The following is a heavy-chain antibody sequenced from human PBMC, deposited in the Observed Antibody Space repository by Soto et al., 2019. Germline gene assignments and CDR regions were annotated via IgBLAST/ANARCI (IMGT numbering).Heavy chain of an antibody. Sequence: PGGSLRLCCAASGFTLSPYWMNWVRQAPGKGLEWVANIKQDGSEKYYVDSVKGRFIISRDNAKNSLYLQLNSLRAEDTAVYFCARDADASGWYHYGMDVWGQGTLVTVSS. J-gene: IGHJ6*02. CDR1: GFTLSPYW. D-gene: IGHD6-19*01. V-gene: IGHV3-7*01. CDR3: ARDADASGWYHYGMDV. CDR2: IKQDGSEK.